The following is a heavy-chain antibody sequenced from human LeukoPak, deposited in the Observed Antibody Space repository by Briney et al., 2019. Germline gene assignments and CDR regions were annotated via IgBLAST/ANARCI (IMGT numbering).Heavy chain of an antibody. J-gene: IGHJ4*02. CDR3: AKLIAAAGYFDY. D-gene: IGHD6-13*01. CDR2: FSGSGGNT. Sequence: GGSLRLSCAASGFTFSTYAMSWVRQAPGKGLEWVSAFSGSGGNTYYADSVKGRFTISRDNSKNTLYLQMNSLRAEDTAVYYCAKLIAAAGYFDYWGQGTLVTVSS. CDR1: GFTFSTYA. V-gene: IGHV3-23*01.